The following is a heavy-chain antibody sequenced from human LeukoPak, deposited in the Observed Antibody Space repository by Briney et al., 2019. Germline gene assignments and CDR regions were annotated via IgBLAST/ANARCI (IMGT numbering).Heavy chain of an antibody. J-gene: IGHJ4*02. CDR1: GGSFSGYY. Sequence: PSETLSLTCAVYGGSFSGYYWSWIRQPPGKGLEWTGEINHSGSTNYNPSLKSRVTISVDTSKNQFSLKLSSVTAADTAVYYCVSGYSYGPRIDYWGQGTLVTVSS. V-gene: IGHV4-34*01. CDR2: INHSGST. CDR3: VSGYSYGPRIDY. D-gene: IGHD5-18*01.